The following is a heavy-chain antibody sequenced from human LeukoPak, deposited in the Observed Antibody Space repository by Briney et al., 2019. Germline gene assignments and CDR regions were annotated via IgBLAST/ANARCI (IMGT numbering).Heavy chain of an antibody. Sequence: GRSLRLSCAASGFTFSNYDMHWVRQAPGKGLEWVALISYDGSNKYYADSVKGRFTISRDNSKNTVYLQMNSLRAEDTAVYYCTRRRVADSNSWYRFDSWGQGTPVTVSS. CDR2: ISYDGSNK. D-gene: IGHD2-2*02. CDR3: TRRRVADSNSWYRFDS. V-gene: IGHV3-30*03. J-gene: IGHJ4*02. CDR1: GFTFSNYD.